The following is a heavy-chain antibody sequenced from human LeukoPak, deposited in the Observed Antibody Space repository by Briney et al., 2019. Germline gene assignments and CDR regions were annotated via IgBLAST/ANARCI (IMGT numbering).Heavy chain of an antibody. CDR1: RFTFSTYA. J-gene: IGHJ1*01. Sequence: GGSLRLSCAASRFTFSTYAMNWVRQAPGKGLERVAGISNDGTNEDHADSVKGRFTISRDNSKNTLYLQMNSLRAEDTAIYYCARDRIAVAGMGAFQHWGQGTLVTVSS. CDR3: ARDRIAVAGMGAFQH. V-gene: IGHV3-30-3*01. CDR2: ISNDGTNE. D-gene: IGHD6-19*01.